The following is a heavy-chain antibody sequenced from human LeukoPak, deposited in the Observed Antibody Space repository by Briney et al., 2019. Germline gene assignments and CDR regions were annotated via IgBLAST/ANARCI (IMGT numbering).Heavy chain of an antibody. V-gene: IGHV5-51*01. CDR3: ARQGYYYGSGTDWIDY. Sequence: GESLKISCKGSGYSFTNYWIGWVRQMPGKGLEWMGIIYPDDSDTRYSPSFQGQVTISVDKSISTAYLQWSSLKASDTAMYYCARQGYYYGSGTDWIDYWGQGTLVTVSS. D-gene: IGHD3-10*01. J-gene: IGHJ4*02. CDR2: IYPDDSDT. CDR1: GYSFTNYW.